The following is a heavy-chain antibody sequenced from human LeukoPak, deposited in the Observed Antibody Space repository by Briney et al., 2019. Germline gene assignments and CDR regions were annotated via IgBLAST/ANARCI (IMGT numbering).Heavy chain of an antibody. CDR1: GYTFTSYD. CDR3: ARAPLYSTTVTHNWFDP. D-gene: IGHD4-17*01. V-gene: IGHV1-8*01. J-gene: IGHJ5*02. CDR2: MNPNSGNT. Sequence: ASVKVSCKASGYTFTSYDINWVRQATGQGLEWMGWMNPNSGNTGYAQKFQGRVTMTRNTSISTAYMELSSLRSEDTAVYYCARAPLYSTTVTHNWFDPWGQGTLVTVSS.